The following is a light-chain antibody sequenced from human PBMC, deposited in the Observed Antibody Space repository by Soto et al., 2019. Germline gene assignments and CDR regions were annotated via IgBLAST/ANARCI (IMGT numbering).Light chain of an antibody. J-gene: IGLJ1*01. CDR3: SSYTSSSKGV. CDR2: DVS. V-gene: IGLV2-14*01. CDR1: SSDVGGYNY. Sequence: QSVLTQPASVSGSPVQSITISCTGTSSDVGGYNYVSWYQQHPGKAPKLMIYDVSNRPSGVSNRFSGSKSGNTASLTISGLQAEDEADYYCSSYTSSSKGVFGTGTKVTVL.